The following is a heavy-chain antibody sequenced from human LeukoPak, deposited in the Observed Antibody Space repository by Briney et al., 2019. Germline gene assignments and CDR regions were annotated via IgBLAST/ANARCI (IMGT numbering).Heavy chain of an antibody. V-gene: IGHV3-30-3*01. CDR2: ISYDGSNK. CDR1: GFTFSSYA. J-gene: IGHJ4*02. D-gene: IGHD3-9*01. CDR3: ARDLLYDILTGYSPLGY. Sequence: PGGPLRLSCAASGFTFSSYAMHWVRQAPGKGLEWVAVISYDGSNKYYADSVKGRFTISRDNSKNTLYLQMNSLRAEDTAVYYCARDLLYDILTGYSPLGYWGQGTLVTVSS.